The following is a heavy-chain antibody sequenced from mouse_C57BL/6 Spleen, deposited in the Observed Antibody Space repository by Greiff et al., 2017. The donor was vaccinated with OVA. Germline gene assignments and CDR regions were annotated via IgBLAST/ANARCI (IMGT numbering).Heavy chain of an antibody. CDR2: ISSGSSTI. D-gene: IGHD4-1*01. CDR1: GFTFSDYG. V-gene: IGHV5-17*01. CDR3: AKTGTFYYFDY. J-gene: IGHJ2*01. Sequence: EVKVVESGGGLVKPGGSLKLSCAASGFTFSDYGMHWVRQAPEKGLEWVAYISSGSSTIYYADTVKGRFTISRDNAKNTLFLQMTSLRSEDTAMYYCAKTGTFYYFDYWGQGTTLTVSS.